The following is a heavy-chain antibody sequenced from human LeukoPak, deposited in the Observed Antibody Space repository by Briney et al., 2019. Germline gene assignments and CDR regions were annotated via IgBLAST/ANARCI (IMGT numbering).Heavy chain of an antibody. J-gene: IGHJ4*02. V-gene: IGHV4-31*03. CDR2: IYYSGST. CDR3: ARAVDIVATILFDY. D-gene: IGHD5-12*01. CDR1: GGSISSGGYY. Sequence: SETLSLTCTVSGGSISSGGYYWSWIRQHPGKGLEWIGYIYYSGSTYYNPSLESRVTISVDTSKNQFSLKLSSVTAADTAVYYCARAVDIVATILFDYWGQGTLVTVSS.